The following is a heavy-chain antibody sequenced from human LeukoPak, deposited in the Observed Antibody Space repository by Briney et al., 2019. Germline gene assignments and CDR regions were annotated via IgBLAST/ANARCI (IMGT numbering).Heavy chain of an antibody. J-gene: IGHJ4*02. Sequence: SETLSLTCTFSGGSFSSYYWSWIRQPAGKGLEWIGRIYTSGSTNYNPSPKSRVTISVDTSKNQFSLTLSSVTAADTAVYYCARGGYCGGDCYFYYWGQGTLVTVSS. CDR2: IYTSGST. D-gene: IGHD2-21*02. CDR1: GGSFSSYY. V-gene: IGHV4-4*07. CDR3: ARGGYCGGDCYFYY.